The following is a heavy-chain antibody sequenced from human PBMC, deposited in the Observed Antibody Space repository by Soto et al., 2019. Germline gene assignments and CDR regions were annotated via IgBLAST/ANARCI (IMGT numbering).Heavy chain of an antibody. CDR3: AKKGGDSSGWYGPAVCYFDY. Sequence: QLQLQESGPGLVKPSETLSLTCTVSGGSISSSSYYWGWIRQPPGKGLEWIGSIYYSGSTYYNPSRRSRVAISVNTSKNQVSGRGSCGTAANTAVFYCAKKGGDSSGWYGPAVCYFDYWGQGTLVTVSS. V-gene: IGHV4-39*01. CDR1: GGSISSSSYY. J-gene: IGHJ4*02. CDR2: IYYSGST. D-gene: IGHD6-19*01.